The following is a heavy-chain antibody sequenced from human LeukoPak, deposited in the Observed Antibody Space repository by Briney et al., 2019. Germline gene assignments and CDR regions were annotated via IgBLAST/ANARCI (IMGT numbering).Heavy chain of an antibody. CDR2: INHSGST. CDR1: GGSFSGYY. V-gene: IGHV4-34*01. J-gene: IGHJ4*02. D-gene: IGHD3-10*01. Sequence: PSETLSLTCAVYGGSFSGYYWSWIRRPPGKGLEWIGEINHSGSTNYNPSLKSRVTISVDTSKNQFSLKLSSVTAADTAVYYCARVGGSGSYYNSYFDYWGQGTLVTVSS. CDR3: ARVGGSGSYYNSYFDY.